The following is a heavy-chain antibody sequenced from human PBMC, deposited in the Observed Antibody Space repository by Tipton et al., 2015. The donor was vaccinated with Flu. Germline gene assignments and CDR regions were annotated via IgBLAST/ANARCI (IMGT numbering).Heavy chain of an antibody. V-gene: IGHV4-39*02. Sequence: LRLSCTVSGGSISSGSYYWGWVRQPPGKGLEWIGSIYYSGSTYYNPTLKSRVTISADTSKNHYSLRLTSVTAADTAVYYCARDFGDHRIGDWGQGTLVTVSS. CDR1: GGSISSGSYY. CDR2: IYYSGST. CDR3: ARDFGDHRIGD. D-gene: IGHD4-17*01. J-gene: IGHJ4*02.